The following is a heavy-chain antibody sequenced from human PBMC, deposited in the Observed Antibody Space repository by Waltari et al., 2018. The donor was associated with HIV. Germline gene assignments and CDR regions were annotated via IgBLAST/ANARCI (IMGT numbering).Heavy chain of an antibody. D-gene: IGHD3-16*01. Sequence: EVQLLESGGGLVQPGGSLRLSCAASGFTFSSYAMSWVRQAPGKGLEWVSAISGSGGSTYYADSVKGRFTIFRDNSKNTLYLQMNSLRAEDTAVYYCAKVTMITFGGVFHAFDIWGQGTMVTVSS. CDR2: ISGSGGST. J-gene: IGHJ3*02. CDR1: GFTFSSYA. V-gene: IGHV3-23*01. CDR3: AKVTMITFGGVFHAFDI.